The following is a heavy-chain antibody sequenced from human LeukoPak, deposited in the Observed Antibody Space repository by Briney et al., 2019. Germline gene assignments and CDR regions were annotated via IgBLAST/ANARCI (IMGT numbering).Heavy chain of an antibody. CDR3: ARRNVVVPATMARAFDI. CDR2: IHYSGST. CDR1: GGSISSSSYY. D-gene: IGHD2-2*01. Sequence: SETLSLTCTVSGGSISSSSYYWGWIRQPPGKGLEWIAQIHYSGSTYYNPSLKSRVTISVDTSKNQFSLNLSSVTAADTAVYYCARRNVVVPATMARAFDIWGQGTIITVSS. J-gene: IGHJ3*02. V-gene: IGHV4-39*01.